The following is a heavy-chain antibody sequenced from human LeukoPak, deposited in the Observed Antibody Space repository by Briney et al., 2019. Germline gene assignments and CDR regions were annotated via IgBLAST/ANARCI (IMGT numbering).Heavy chain of an antibody. Sequence: GGPVRRSCAASGFSFRTSAMSGVRQAPGKGLEWVSGTLGSGGSPYYADPVSGHHTISRDNSKNTLYVQMNSLRAEDTAVYYCAKVGEHIVVGTATIDFWGQGTLVPVSS. V-gene: IGHV3-23*01. CDR3: AKVGEHIVVGTATIDF. CDR2: TLGSGGSP. D-gene: IGHD2-21*02. J-gene: IGHJ4*02. CDR1: GFSFRTSA.